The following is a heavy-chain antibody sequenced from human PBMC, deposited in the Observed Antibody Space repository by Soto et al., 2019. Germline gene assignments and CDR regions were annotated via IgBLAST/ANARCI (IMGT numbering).Heavy chain of an antibody. D-gene: IGHD3-10*01. CDR1: RFTLKHQD. J-gene: IGHJ4*02. CDR2: SKNRGQGFAT. CDR3: VLWVRGVINY. Sequence: PGGSLRLSFATARFTLKHQDLDWVGQAAGKGLEWVGRSKNRGQGFATEYAASVQGRFTVSRDDSKSSLYLHMNSLKTEDTAVYYCVLWVRGVINYWGQATLVTVS. V-gene: IGHV3-72*01.